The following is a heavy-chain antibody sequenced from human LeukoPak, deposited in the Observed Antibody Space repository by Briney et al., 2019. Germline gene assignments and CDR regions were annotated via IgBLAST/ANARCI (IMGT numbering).Heavy chain of an antibody. D-gene: IGHD2-15*01. CDR3: ARQDRYCSGGSCYSALTRYYYYGMDV. Sequence: ASVKVSCKASGYTFTGYYIHWVRQAPGQGLEWMGWINPNSGGTNYALKFQGRVTMTRDTSISTAYMELSRLRSDDTAVYYCARQDRYCSGGSCYSALTRYYYYGMDVWGQGTTVTVSS. V-gene: IGHV1-2*02. CDR1: GYTFTGYY. CDR2: INPNSGGT. J-gene: IGHJ6*02.